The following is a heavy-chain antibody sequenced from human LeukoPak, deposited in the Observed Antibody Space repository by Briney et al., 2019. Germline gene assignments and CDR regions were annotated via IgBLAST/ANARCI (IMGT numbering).Heavy chain of an antibody. V-gene: IGHV4-39*01. J-gene: IGHJ4*02. D-gene: IGHD3-10*01. CDR3: ARHPRATWLGPRFDY. Sequence: SETLSLTCTVSGGSISSSSYYWVWIRQPPGKGLEWIGTIDYSGTTYYKPSLKSRVTISVDTSKNQFSLKLSSVTAADTAVYYCARHPRATWLGPRFDYWGQGTLVTVSS. CDR2: IDYSGTT. CDR1: GGSISSSSYY.